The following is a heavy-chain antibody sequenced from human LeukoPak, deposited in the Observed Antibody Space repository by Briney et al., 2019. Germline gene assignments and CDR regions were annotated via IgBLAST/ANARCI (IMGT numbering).Heavy chain of an antibody. D-gene: IGHD6-19*01. V-gene: IGHV1-69*13. Sequence: SSVQVSCQASRGTLSSYAISWVRQAPGQGLEWMGGIIPIFGTANYAQKFQGRVTITADESTSTAYMELSSLRSEDTAVYYCARAGASSGWYSYWGQGTLVTVSS. CDR3: ARAGASSGWYSY. J-gene: IGHJ4*02. CDR2: IIPIFGTA. CDR1: RGTLSSYA.